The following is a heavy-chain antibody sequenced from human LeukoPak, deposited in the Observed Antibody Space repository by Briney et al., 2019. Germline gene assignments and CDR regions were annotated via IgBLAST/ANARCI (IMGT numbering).Heavy chain of an antibody. Sequence: GGSLRLSCAASGGSCGGYARSWGRQAPGKGLEWVSGISGRGGSTFYADSVKGRFTISRDNSKNTLYLQMNRLRAEDTAVYYCANGIGVAGKGFDYWGQGTLVTVSP. D-gene: IGHD6-19*01. J-gene: IGHJ4*02. CDR2: ISGRGGST. V-gene: IGHV3-23*01. CDR1: GGSCGGYA. CDR3: ANGIGVAGKGFDY.